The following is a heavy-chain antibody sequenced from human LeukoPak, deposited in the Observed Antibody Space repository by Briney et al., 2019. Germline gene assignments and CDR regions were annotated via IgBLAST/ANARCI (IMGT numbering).Heavy chain of an antibody. CDR2: INPSGGST. V-gene: IGHV1-46*01. J-gene: IGHJ4*02. CDR1: GYTFTNFD. CDR3: ARGTPGGSLILDY. D-gene: IGHD1-26*01. Sequence: ASMKVSCKASGYTFTNFDINWVRQAPGQGLEWMGIINPSGGSTSYAQKFQGRVTMTRDTSTSTVYMELSSLRSEDTAVYYCARGTPGGSLILDYWGQGTLVTVSS.